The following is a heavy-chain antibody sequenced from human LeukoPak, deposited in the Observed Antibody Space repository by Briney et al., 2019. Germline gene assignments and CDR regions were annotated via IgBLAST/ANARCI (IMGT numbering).Heavy chain of an antibody. V-gene: IGHV4-39*01. D-gene: IGHD5-12*01. CDR1: GGSISSSSYY. Sequence: PSGTLSLTCAVSGGSISSSSYYWGWIRQPPGKGLEWIGSIYYSGSTYYNPSLKSRVTISVDTSKNQFSLRLSSVTAADTAVYYCARRRGYSGYDRTHSNWFDPWGQGTLVTVSS. CDR3: ARRRGYSGYDRTHSNWFDP. J-gene: IGHJ5*02. CDR2: IYYSGST.